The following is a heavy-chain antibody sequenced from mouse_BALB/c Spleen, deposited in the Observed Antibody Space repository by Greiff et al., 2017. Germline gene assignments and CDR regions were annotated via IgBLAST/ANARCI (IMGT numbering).Heavy chain of an antibody. V-gene: IGHV5-6*01. CDR3: ARHAYGNYGFAY. CDR1: GFTFSSYG. CDR2: ISSGGSYT. J-gene: IGHJ3*01. Sequence: EVKLMESGGDLVKPGGSLKLSCAASGFTFSSYGMSWVRQTPDKRLEWVATISSGGSYTYYPDSVKGRFTISRDNAKNTLYLQMSSLKSEDTAMYYCARHAYGNYGFAYWGQGTLVTVSA. D-gene: IGHD2-10*02.